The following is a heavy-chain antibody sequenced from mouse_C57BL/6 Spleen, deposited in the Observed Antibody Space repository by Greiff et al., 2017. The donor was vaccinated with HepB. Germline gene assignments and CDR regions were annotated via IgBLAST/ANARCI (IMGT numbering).Heavy chain of an antibody. J-gene: IGHJ2*01. D-gene: IGHD2-5*01. CDR2: IYPGSGST. CDR3: ASEEVYYSNYEFDY. Sequence: QVQLQQSGAELVKPGASVKMSCKASGYTFTSYWITWVKQRPGQGLEWIGDIYPGSGSTNYNEKFKSKATLTVDTSSSTAYMQLSSLTSEDSAVYYCASEEVYYSNYEFDYWGQGTTLTVSS. V-gene: IGHV1-55*01. CDR1: GYTFTSYW.